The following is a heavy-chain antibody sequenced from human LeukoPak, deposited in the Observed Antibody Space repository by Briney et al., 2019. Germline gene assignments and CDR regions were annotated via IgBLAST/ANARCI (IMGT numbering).Heavy chain of an antibody. CDR2: TVSEIDGGTT. V-gene: IGHV3-15*04. J-gene: IGHJ6*02. CDR3: TTDEDWNYARKDV. D-gene: IGHD1-7*01. CDR1: GFTFNYAW. Sequence: TGGSLRLPCAASGFTFNYAWMSWVRQVPGKGLEWVGQTVSEIDGGTTDYAAPVKGRFTIPRDDSKSTLYLQMNSLKIEDTAVYYCTTDEDWNYARKDVWGQGATVIVSS.